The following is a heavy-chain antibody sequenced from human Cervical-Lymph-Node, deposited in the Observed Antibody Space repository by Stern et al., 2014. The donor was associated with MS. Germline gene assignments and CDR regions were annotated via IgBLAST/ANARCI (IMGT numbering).Heavy chain of an antibody. J-gene: IGHJ6*02. Sequence: VQLVESGAEVKKPGSSVKVFCKASGCTFSSHTINWVRQAPGQGLEWVGGIMPTVGTANYAQKFQGRVTITADVSTSTAYMEVSSLRPEDMAVYYCAKSWGFSSYNGMDVWGQGTTVTVSS. CDR3: AKSWGFSSYNGMDV. CDR1: GCTFSSHT. D-gene: IGHD2-2*01. V-gene: IGHV1-69*01. CDR2: IMPTVGTA.